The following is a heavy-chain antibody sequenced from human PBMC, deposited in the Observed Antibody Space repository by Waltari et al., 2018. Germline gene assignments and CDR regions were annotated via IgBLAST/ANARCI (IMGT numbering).Heavy chain of an antibody. D-gene: IGHD7-27*01. CDR3: VRDEPGDGLDY. CDR1: GFTFSRYW. CDR2: IERDDRRT. V-gene: IGHV3-74*03. Sequence: EVQLVESGGALVQPGGSLRLSCATSGFTFSRYWMHWVRHAPGKGLWWVSHIERDDRRTTYADSVKGRFTISRDNAKNTVYLQMNSLRDEDTAVYYCVRDEPGDGLDYWGQGTLVTVSS. J-gene: IGHJ4*02.